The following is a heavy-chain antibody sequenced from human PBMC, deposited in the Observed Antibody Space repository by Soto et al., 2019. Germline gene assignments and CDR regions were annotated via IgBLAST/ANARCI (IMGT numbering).Heavy chain of an antibody. J-gene: IGHJ4*02. Sequence: ASLKVSCKASGYTFTSCGISWVRQAPGQGLEWMGWISAYNGNTNYAQKLQGRVTMTTDTSTSTAYMALRSLRSDDTAVYYCARDLGPVVIAVAGTPYLANWGQETLVTVSS. D-gene: IGHD6-19*01. V-gene: IGHV1-18*01. CDR1: GYTFTSCG. CDR2: ISAYNGNT. CDR3: ARDLGPVVIAVAGTPYLAN.